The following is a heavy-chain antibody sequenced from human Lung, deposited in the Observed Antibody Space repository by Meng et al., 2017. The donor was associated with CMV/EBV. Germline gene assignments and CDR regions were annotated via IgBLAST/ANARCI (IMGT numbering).Heavy chain of an antibody. J-gene: IGHJ5*02. CDR2: INPNSGGT. V-gene: IGHV1-2*02. D-gene: IGHD2-21*01. CDR1: GYTFTGYY. Sequence: ASXXVSXKASGYTFTGYYMHWVRQAPGQGLEWMGWINPNSGGTNYAQKFQGRVTMTRDTSISTAYMELSRLRSDDTAVYYCARSIVVVIATLDPWGQGTLVTVSS. CDR3: ARSIVVVIATLDP.